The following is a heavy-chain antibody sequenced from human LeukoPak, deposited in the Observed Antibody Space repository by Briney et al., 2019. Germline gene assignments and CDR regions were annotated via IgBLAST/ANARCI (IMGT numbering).Heavy chain of an antibody. CDR1: GYTLTELS. V-gene: IGHV1-24*01. D-gene: IGHD3-3*01. Sequence: ASVKVSCKVSGYTLTELSMHWVRQAPGKGLEWMGGFDPEDGETIYAQKFQGRVTMTEDTSTDTAYMELSSLRSEDTAVYYCATRSLYDFWSGFGYWGQGTLVTVSS. J-gene: IGHJ4*02. CDR2: FDPEDGET. CDR3: ATRSLYDFWSGFGY.